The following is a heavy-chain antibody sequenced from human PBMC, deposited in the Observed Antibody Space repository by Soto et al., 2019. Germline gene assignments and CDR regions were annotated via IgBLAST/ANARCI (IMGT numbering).Heavy chain of an antibody. Sequence: GGSLRLSCAASGFTFSSYGMHWVRQAPGKGLEWVAVISYDGSNQYYADSVKGRFTISRDNSKNTLYLQMNSLRAEDTAVYYCAKDHSSSYYYGMDVWGQGTTVTVSS. CDR1: GFTFSSYG. D-gene: IGHD6-13*01. CDR2: ISYDGSNQ. V-gene: IGHV3-30*18. CDR3: AKDHSSSYYYGMDV. J-gene: IGHJ6*02.